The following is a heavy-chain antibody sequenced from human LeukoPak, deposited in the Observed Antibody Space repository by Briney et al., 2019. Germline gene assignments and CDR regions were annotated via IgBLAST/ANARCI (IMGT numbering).Heavy chain of an antibody. CDR3: ARVTRLQWLVGFDP. Sequence: PSETLSLTCTVSGGSISSYYWSWIRQPPGKGLEWIGYIYYSGSTNYNPSLKSRVTISVDTSKNQFSLKLSSVTAADTAVYYCARVTRLQWLVGFDPWGQGTLVTVSS. CDR2: IYYSGST. D-gene: IGHD6-19*01. J-gene: IGHJ5*02. V-gene: IGHV4-59*01. CDR1: GGSISSYY.